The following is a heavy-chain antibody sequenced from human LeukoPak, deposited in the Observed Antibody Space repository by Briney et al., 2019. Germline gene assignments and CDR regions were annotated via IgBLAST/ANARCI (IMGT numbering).Heavy chain of an antibody. CDR2: IKSKTDGGTT. CDR1: GFTFSNAW. Sequence: PGGSLRLSCAASGFTFSNAWMSWVRQAPGKGLEWVGRIKSKTDGGTTDYAAPVKGRFTISRDDSKNTLYLHMNSLKTEDTAVYYCTTDSPMVRGVIGYMDVWGKGTTVTVSS. CDR3: TTDSPMVRGVIGYMDV. V-gene: IGHV3-15*01. J-gene: IGHJ6*03. D-gene: IGHD3-10*01.